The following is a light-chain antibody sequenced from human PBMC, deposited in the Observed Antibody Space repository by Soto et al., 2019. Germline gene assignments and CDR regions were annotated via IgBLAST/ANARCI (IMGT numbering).Light chain of an antibody. CDR1: QSISSY. CDR3: QQSYSTPQLT. Sequence: DIQMTQSPSSLSASVGDRVTITCRASQSISSYLNWYQQKPGKAPKLLIYAASSLQSRVPSRFSGSGSGTDFTLTISSLQPEDFATYYCQQSYSTPQLTFGGGTEVDIK. CDR2: AAS. V-gene: IGKV1-39*01. J-gene: IGKJ4*01.